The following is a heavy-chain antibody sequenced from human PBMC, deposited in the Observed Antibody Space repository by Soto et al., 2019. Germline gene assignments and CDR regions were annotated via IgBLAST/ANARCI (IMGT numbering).Heavy chain of an antibody. J-gene: IGHJ4*02. CDR2: IGSIGTTT. CDR3: ARAGPGIAVIGVVVSIFDF. CDR1: GFTVSSYE. Sequence: EVQLVESGGDLVQPGGSLRLSCAASGFTVSSYEMNWVRQAPGKGLERISNIGSIGTTTSYADSVRGRFTVSRENATISLFLQMNSLTVEDTAVYYCARAGPGIAVIGVVVSIFDFWGQGTLIAVSA. D-gene: IGHD3-3*01. V-gene: IGHV3-48*03.